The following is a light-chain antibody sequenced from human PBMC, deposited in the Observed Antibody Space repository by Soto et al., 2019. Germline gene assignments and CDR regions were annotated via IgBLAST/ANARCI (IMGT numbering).Light chain of an antibody. Sequence: EIVMTQSPATLSVSPGERATLSCRASQSMGSNLAWYQQKPGQAPRLLIYASSNRATGIPDRFSGSGSGTDFTLTISRLEPEDFAVYYCQYYGISPGTFGQGTKVDIK. CDR1: QSMGSN. CDR3: QYYGISPGT. V-gene: IGKV3-20*01. J-gene: IGKJ1*01. CDR2: ASS.